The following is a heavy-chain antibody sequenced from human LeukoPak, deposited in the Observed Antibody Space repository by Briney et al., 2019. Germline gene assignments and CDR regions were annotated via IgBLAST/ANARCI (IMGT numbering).Heavy chain of an antibody. D-gene: IGHD3-22*01. CDR1: GFTFSNAW. Sequence: AGGSLRLSCAASGFTFSNAWMSWVRQAPGKGLEWVSAISGSGGSTYYADSVKGRFTISRDNSKNTLYLQMNSLRAEDTAVYYCAKAPLESMIVVVITPFDYWGQGTLVTVSS. CDR2: ISGSGGST. CDR3: AKAPLESMIVVVITPFDY. V-gene: IGHV3-23*01. J-gene: IGHJ4*02.